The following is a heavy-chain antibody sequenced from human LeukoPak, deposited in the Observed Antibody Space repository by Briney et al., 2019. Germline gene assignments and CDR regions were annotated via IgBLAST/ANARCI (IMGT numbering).Heavy chain of an antibody. V-gene: IGHV1-2*02. Sequence: ASVNVSCKASGHTFTGYYMQWVRQAPGQGREWMGLINANSGGTNYAQNFQGRVTMTRDTSISTAYMELSRLKSDDTAVYYCARGPKSGGYFYYMDVWGKGTTVTVSS. J-gene: IGHJ6*03. D-gene: IGHD5-12*01. CDR3: ARGPKSGGYFYYMDV. CDR1: GHTFTGYY. CDR2: INANSGGT.